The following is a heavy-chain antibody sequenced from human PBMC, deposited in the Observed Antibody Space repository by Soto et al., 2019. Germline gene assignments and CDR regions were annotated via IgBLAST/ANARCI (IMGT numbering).Heavy chain of an antibody. CDR2: ISFDGSNK. J-gene: IGHJ4*02. D-gene: IGHD4-4*01. CDR3: VTRSRGLQSSPPRLDS. Sequence: GGSLRLSCAASGFTFSNYDIHWVRQAPGKGLEWVAVISFDGSNKYYADSVKGRFTISRDNSKNILYLQMNSLRAEDTAVYYCVTRSRGLQSSPPRLDSWGQGTLVTVS. V-gene: IGHV3-30*03. CDR1: GFTFSNYD.